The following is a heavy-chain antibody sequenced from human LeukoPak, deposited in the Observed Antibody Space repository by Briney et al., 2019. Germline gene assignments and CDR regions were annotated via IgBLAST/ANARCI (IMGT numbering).Heavy chain of an antibody. CDR3: ARDQYDSSGYYFFVVSPAFDY. CDR1: GFTFSSYW. CDR2: IKQDGSEK. J-gene: IGHJ4*02. Sequence: GGSLRLSCAASGFTFSSYWMSWVRQAPGKGLEWVANIKQDGSEKYYVDSVKGRFTISRDNAKNSLYLQVNSLRAEDTAVYYCARDQYDSSGYYFFVVSPAFDYWGQGTLVTVSS. D-gene: IGHD3-22*01. V-gene: IGHV3-7*01.